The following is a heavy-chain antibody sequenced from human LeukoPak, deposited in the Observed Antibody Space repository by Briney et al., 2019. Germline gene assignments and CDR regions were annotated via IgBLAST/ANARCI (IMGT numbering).Heavy chain of an antibody. CDR2: ISSAGGTI. V-gene: IGHV3-48*04. J-gene: IGHJ3*02. CDR3: AREVSGYISGWDAFDI. D-gene: IGHD6-19*01. CDR1: GFTFSSYS. Sequence: GGSLRLSCAASGFTFSSYSMNWVRQAPGKGLEWVSYISSAGGTIHYADSVKGRFIISRDNAKNSMYQQMNSQRAEDTAVYYCAREVSGYISGWDAFDIWGQGTMVTVSS.